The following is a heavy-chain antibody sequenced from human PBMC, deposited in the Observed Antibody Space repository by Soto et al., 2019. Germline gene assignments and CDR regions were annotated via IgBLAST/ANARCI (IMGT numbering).Heavy chain of an antibody. CDR3: ARVSPRIYDIFTGYYGYDAFDI. CDR2: INSDGSST. V-gene: IGHV3-74*01. D-gene: IGHD3-9*01. Sequence: GGSLRLSCAASGFTFSSYWMHWVRQAPGKGLVWVSRINSDGSSTSYADSVKGRFTISRDNAKNTLYLQMNSLRAEDTAVYYCARVSPRIYDIFTGYYGYDAFDIWGQGTMVTVSS. CDR1: GFTFSSYW. J-gene: IGHJ3*02.